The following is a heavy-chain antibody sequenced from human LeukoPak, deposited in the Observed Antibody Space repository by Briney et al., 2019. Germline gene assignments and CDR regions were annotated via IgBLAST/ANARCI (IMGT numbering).Heavy chain of an antibody. CDR3: AKRYDLLTGYYPSDS. J-gene: IGHJ4*02. D-gene: IGHD3-9*01. V-gene: IGHV3-23*01. CDR1: GFTFSNHA. CDR2: ISGSGGNT. Sequence: PGGSLRLSCAASGFTFSNHAMDWVRQAPGKGLEWASAISGSGGNTYYAVSVKGRFTISRDNSKNTVSLQLNSLRAEDTAVYYCAKRYDLLTGYYPSDSWGQGTLVTVSS.